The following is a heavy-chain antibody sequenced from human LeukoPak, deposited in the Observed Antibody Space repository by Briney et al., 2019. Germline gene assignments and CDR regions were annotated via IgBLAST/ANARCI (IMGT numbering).Heavy chain of an antibody. D-gene: IGHD2/OR15-2a*01. CDR2: IKQDGSEK. V-gene: IGHV3-7*03. Sequence: PGGSLRLSRAASGFIFKDYWMIWVRQAPGKGLEWVANIKQDGSEKYYVDSVKGRFTISRDNAKNSLYLQMNTLRAEDTAMYYCAKDAQLRSRWFDPWGQGTLVTVSS. CDR1: GFIFKDYW. CDR3: AKDAQLRSRWFDP. J-gene: IGHJ5*02.